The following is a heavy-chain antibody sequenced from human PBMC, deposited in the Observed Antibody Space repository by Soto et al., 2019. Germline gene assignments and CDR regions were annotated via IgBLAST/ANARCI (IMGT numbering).Heavy chain of an antibody. Sequence: ASVKVCCKASGYTFTSYDIKWVRQATGQGLEWMGWMNPNSGNTGYAQKFQGRVTMTRNTSISTAYMELSSLRSEDTAVYYCARGRYYDFWSGYWPKNYYYYYMDVWGKGTTVTVSS. CDR3: ARGRYYDFWSGYWPKNYYYYYMDV. CDR1: GYTFTSYD. CDR2: MNPNSGNT. J-gene: IGHJ6*03. D-gene: IGHD3-3*01. V-gene: IGHV1-8*01.